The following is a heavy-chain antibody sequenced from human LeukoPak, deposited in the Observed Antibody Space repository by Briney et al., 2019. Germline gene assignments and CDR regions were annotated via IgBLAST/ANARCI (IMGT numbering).Heavy chain of an antibody. D-gene: IGHD4-11*01. CDR1: GYSISSGYY. CDR3: ARDYSNYVRGFDY. V-gene: IGHV4-38-2*01. J-gene: IGHJ4*02. Sequence: KPSETLSLTCAVSGYSISSGYYWGWIRQPPGKGLEWIGSIYHSGSTHYNPSLKSRVTISVDTSKNQFSLKLSSVTAADTAVYYCARDYSNYVRGFDYWGQGTLVTVSS. CDR2: IYHSGST.